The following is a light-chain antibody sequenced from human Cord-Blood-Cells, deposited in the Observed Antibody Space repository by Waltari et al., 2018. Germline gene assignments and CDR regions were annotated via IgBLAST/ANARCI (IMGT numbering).Light chain of an antibody. V-gene: IGLV1-44*01. CDR1: SSNLGSNT. CDR3: AAWDDSLNGVV. J-gene: IGLJ2*01. CDR2: SNN. Sequence: SVLTQPPSASGTPGQRVTISCSGSSSNLGSNTVNWYQQLPGTAPKLLIYSNNQRPSGVPDRFSGSKSGTSASLAISGLQSEDEADYYWAAWDDSLNGVVFGGGTKLTVL.